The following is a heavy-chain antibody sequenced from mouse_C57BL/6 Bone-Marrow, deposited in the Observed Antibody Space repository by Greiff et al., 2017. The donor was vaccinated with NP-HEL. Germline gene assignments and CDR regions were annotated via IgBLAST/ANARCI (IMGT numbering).Heavy chain of an antibody. CDR3: TGNGYDTGYAMDY. Sequence: EVNVVESGGGLVQPGGSMKLSCAASGFTFSDAWMDWVRQSPEKGLEWVAEIRNKANNHATYYAESVKGRFTISRDDSKSSVYLQMNSLRAEDTGIYYCTGNGYDTGYAMDYWGQGTSVTVSS. CDR1: GFTFSDAW. D-gene: IGHD2-2*01. V-gene: IGHV6-6*01. CDR2: IRNKANNHAT. J-gene: IGHJ4*01.